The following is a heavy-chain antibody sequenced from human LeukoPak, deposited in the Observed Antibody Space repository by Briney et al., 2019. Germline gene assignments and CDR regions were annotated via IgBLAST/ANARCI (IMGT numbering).Heavy chain of an antibody. CDR3: ARGIMITFGGVIDPDY. CDR2: INPNSGGT. V-gene: IGHV1-2*06. D-gene: IGHD3-16*02. Sequence: ASVKVSCKASGYIFTGYYMHWVRQAPGHGLEWMGRINPNSGGTNYAQKFQGRVTMTRDTSISTAYMELSRLRSDDTAVYYCARGIMITFGGVIDPDYWGQGTLVTVSS. J-gene: IGHJ4*02. CDR1: GYIFTGYY.